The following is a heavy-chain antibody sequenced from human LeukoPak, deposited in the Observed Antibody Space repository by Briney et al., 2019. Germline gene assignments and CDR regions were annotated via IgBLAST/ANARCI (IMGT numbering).Heavy chain of an antibody. CDR2: INHSGST. Sequence: PSETLSLTCAVYGGSFSGYYWSWIRQPPGKGLEWIGEINHSGSTNYNPSLKSRVTISVDTSKNQFSLKLSSVTAVDTAVYYCARGGYSYGYGDYWGQGTLVTVSS. V-gene: IGHV4-34*01. CDR3: ARGGYSYGYGDY. J-gene: IGHJ4*02. D-gene: IGHD5-18*01. CDR1: GGSFSGYY.